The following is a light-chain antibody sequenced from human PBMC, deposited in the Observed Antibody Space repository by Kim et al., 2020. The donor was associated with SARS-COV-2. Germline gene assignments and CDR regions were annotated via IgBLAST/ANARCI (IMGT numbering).Light chain of an antibody. V-gene: IGKV3-11*01. CDR3: QQRSNWPLT. Sequence: PGERAPLSCRASQSVSRSFAWYQQKPGQAPRLLIYDASKRATGIPARFSGSGSGTDFTLTISSLEPEDFAVYYCQQRSNWPLTFVGGTKVDIK. CDR1: QSVSRS. J-gene: IGKJ4*01. CDR2: DAS.